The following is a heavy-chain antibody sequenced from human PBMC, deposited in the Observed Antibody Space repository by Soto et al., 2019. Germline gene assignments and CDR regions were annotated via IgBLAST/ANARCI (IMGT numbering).Heavy chain of an antibody. CDR3: ARPQTTMIIDDAFDI. V-gene: IGHV1-18*04. CDR2: ISAYNGNT. J-gene: IGHJ3*02. CDR1: GYTFTSYG. D-gene: IGHD3-22*01. Sequence: GASVKVSCKASGYTFTSYGISWVRQAPGQGLEWMGWISAYNGNTNYAQKLQGRVTMTTDTSTSTAYMELRSLRSDDTAVYYCARPQTTMIIDDAFDIWGQGTMVTVSS.